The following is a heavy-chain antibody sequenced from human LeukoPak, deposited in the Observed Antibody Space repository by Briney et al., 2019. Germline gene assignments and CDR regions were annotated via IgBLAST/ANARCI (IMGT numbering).Heavy chain of an antibody. V-gene: IGHV3-33*06. CDR3: AKFSYVGVITMVRGVRGAFDI. CDR2: IWYDGSNK. CDR1: GFTFSSYG. J-gene: IGHJ3*02. D-gene: IGHD3-10*01. Sequence: PGGSLRLSCAASGFTFSSYGMYWVRQAPGKGLEWVAIIWYDGSNKYYADSVKGRFTISRDNSKNTLYLQMNSLRAEDTAVYYCAKFSYVGVITMVRGVRGAFDIWGQGTMVTVSS.